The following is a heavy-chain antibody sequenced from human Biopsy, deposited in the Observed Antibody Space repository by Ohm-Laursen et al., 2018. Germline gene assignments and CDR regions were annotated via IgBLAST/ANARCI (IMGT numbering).Heavy chain of an antibody. CDR1: GGSISNNNYY. V-gene: IGHV4-39*02. J-gene: IGHJ5*02. Sequence: SDTLSLTCAVSGGSISNNNYYWGWIRQPPGKGLEWIGSIFYRGSTHYKPSLKSRVNISVDTSKNHFSLKLNSVTAADTAVYYCARDYDTSGYYYGSWGQGTLVTVSS. CDR3: ARDYDTSGYYYGS. CDR2: IFYRGST. D-gene: IGHD3-22*01.